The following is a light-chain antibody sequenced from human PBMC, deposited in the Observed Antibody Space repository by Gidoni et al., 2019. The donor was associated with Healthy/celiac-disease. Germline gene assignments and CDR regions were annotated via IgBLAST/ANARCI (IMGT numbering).Light chain of an antibody. CDR3: QQLNSYPRT. V-gene: IGKV1-9*01. CDR1: QGISSY. CDR2: AAS. J-gene: IGKJ2*01. Sequence: IQLTQSPSFLSASVGDRVASTCRARQGISSYLAWYQQTPGKAPKLLIYAASTLQSGVPSRFSGSGSGTEFTLTISSLQPEDFATYYCQQLNSYPRTFGQGTKLEIK.